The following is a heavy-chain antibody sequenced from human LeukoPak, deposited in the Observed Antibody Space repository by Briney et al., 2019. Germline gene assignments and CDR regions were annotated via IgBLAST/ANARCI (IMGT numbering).Heavy chain of an antibody. CDR3: ARELPREVTLDY. Sequence: GGSLRLSCALSGFTVISYWMRWVRQAPGKGLAWVSRINTDGISTTYADSVKGRFTISRDNAKNTLYLKMNSLRAEDTAVYYCARELPREVTLDYWGQGTLVTVSS. CDR2: INTDGIST. V-gene: IGHV3-74*01. CDR1: GFTVISYW. J-gene: IGHJ4*01. D-gene: IGHD2-21*02.